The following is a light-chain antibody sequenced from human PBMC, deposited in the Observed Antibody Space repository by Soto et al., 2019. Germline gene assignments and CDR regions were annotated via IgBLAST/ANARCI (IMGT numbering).Light chain of an antibody. CDR3: QQYGSSPWT. CDR2: AAS. J-gene: IGKJ1*01. CDR1: QSVSSSY. V-gene: IGKV3-20*01. Sequence: EIVLTQSPGTLSLSPGERAALSCISSQSVSSSYLVWHQQKPGQAPRLLIYAASRRATGIPDRFSGSGSGTDFTLTISRLEPEDFAVYYCQQYGSSPWTFGQGTKVDI.